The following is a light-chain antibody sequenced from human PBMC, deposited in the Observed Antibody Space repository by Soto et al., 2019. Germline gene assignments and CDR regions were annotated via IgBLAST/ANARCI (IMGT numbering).Light chain of an antibody. V-gene: IGLV2-8*01. CDR3: SSYAGSSNV. CDR1: SSDVGGYNY. J-gene: IGLJ1*01. Sequence: QSALTQAPSASGSPGQSVAISCTGTSSDVGGYNYVSWYQQHPGKAPKLMIYEVNKRPSGVPDRFSGSKSGNTASLTVSGLQAEDEADYYCSSYAGSSNVFGTGTMVTVL. CDR2: EVN.